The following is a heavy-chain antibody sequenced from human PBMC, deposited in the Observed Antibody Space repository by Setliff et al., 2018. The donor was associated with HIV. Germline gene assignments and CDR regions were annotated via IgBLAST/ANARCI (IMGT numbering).Heavy chain of an antibody. Sequence: ASVKVSCKASGYTFTGHYMHWVRQAPGQGLEWMGWINPSSGGTNYAQRFQGRVTLTRDTSISTAYMELSRLRSDDTAVYYCARDGRYCSGGSCFTNRASYYYYYMDVWGKGTTVTVSS. CDR1: GYTFTGHY. J-gene: IGHJ6*03. D-gene: IGHD2-15*01. V-gene: IGHV1-2*02. CDR3: ARDGRYCSGGSCFTNRASYYYYYMDV. CDR2: INPSSGGT.